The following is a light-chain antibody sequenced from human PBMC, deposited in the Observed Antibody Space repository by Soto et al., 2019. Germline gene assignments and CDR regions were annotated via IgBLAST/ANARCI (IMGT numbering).Light chain of an antibody. CDR2: DVT. CDR3: CSYGGSFPYV. Sequence: QSVLTQPPSVSGTPGQSVTISCTGTSRDVGGYDYVSWYQQRPGKAPKLLIYDVTKRPSGVPDRFSGSKSGNTASLTISGLQAEDEADFYCCSYGGSFPYVFGTGTKVTVL. J-gene: IGLJ1*01. V-gene: IGLV2-11*01. CDR1: SRDVGGYDY.